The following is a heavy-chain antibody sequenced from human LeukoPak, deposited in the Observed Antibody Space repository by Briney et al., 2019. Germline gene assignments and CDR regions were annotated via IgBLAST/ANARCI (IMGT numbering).Heavy chain of an antibody. CDR3: ARDSRKTYSNSWYSWFDP. V-gene: IGHV4-61*02. D-gene: IGHD6-13*01. J-gene: IGHJ5*02. CDR2: IYNSGDT. Sequence: SETLSLTCIVSGASISSPYYYWSWIRQPAGKGLEWIGRIYNSGDTNYNPSLESRVTISVDTSKNQFSLKLSSVTAADTAVYYCARDSRKTYSNSWYSWFDPWGQGTLVTVSS. CDR1: GASISSPYYY.